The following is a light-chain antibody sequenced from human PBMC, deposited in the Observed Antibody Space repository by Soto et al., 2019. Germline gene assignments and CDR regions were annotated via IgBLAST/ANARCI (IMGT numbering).Light chain of an antibody. J-gene: IGLJ1*01. Sequence: QSVLTQPASLSGSPGQSITISCTRSSSHVGSYDFVSWYQQHPGKAPKVLIYEVTKRPSGVSNRFSGSKSGNTASLTISGLQADDEADYYCCADAGSSRYVFGTGTKVTVL. CDR3: CADAGSSRYV. V-gene: IGLV2-23*02. CDR1: SSHVGSYDF. CDR2: EVT.